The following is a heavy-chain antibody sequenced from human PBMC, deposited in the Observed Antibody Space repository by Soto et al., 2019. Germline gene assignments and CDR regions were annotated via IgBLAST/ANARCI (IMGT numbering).Heavy chain of an antibody. J-gene: IGHJ4*02. Sequence: PSETLSLTCTVSGGSVSSGSYFWSWIRQPPGKRLEWIGYIYYSGSTTYNPSLKSRVTISVDTSKNQFSLKLSSVTTADTAVYYCAREGSDYYDSSGYPSYFDYWGQGTLVTVSS. CDR1: GGSVSSGSYF. V-gene: IGHV4-61*01. D-gene: IGHD3-22*01. CDR2: IYYSGST. CDR3: AREGSDYYDSSGYPSYFDY.